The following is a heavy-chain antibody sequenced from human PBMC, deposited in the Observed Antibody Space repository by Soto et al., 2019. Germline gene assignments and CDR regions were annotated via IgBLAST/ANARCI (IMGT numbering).Heavy chain of an antibody. D-gene: IGHD5-12*01. V-gene: IGHV3-53*01. CDR2: ICTGGTT. Sequence: EVQVVESGGGLIQPGGSLRLSCAVSGFTVTINYMSWVRQAPGKGLEWVSVICTGGTTFYADSVKGRFTISRDTSRNTLYLQMNSLRGEDTAVYYCHGYGHWGQGTLVTVSS. J-gene: IGHJ4*02. CDR1: GFTVTINY. CDR3: HGYGH.